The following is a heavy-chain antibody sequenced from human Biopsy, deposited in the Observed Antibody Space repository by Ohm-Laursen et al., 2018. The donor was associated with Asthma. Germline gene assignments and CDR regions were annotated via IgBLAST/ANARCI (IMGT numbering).Heavy chain of an antibody. V-gene: IGHV1-58*01. CDR2: IVFASGAT. CDR1: GVALSGYT. Sequence: SVKVSCKASGVALSGYTFEWVRQARGLGLEWIAGIVFASGATNYAQNFQDRLTVTRDMSAGSVSMELCGLSSTDTAVYYCAAGRTSLQGESLIWGQGTLVSVSS. CDR3: AAGRTSLQGESLI. D-gene: IGHD2/OR15-2a*01. J-gene: IGHJ4*01.